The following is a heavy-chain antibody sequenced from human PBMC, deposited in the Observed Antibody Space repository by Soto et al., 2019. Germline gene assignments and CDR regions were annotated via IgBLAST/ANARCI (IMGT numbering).Heavy chain of an antibody. D-gene: IGHD3-9*01. Sequence: SETLSLTCTVSGGSISSGGYYWSWIRQHPGKGLEWIGYIYYSGSTYYNPSLKSRVTISVDTSKNQFSLKLSSVTAADTAVYYCARGGFPYTNYDILTGGAFDIWGQGTMVTVSS. CDR3: ARGGFPYTNYDILTGGAFDI. V-gene: IGHV4-31*03. CDR2: IYYSGST. J-gene: IGHJ3*02. CDR1: GGSISSGGYY.